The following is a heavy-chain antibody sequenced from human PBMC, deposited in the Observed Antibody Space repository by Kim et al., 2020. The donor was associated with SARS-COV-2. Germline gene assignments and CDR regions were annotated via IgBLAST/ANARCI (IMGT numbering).Heavy chain of an antibody. CDR2: ISWDGGST. J-gene: IGHJ4*02. Sequence: GGSLRLSCAASGFTFDDYTMHLVRQAPGKGLEWVSLISWDGGSTYYADSVKGRFTISRDNSKNSLYLQMNSLRTEDTALYYCAKDRNSGWRGSDSFDYWGEGTLVTVTS. CDR1: GFTFDDYT. D-gene: IGHD6-19*01. CDR3: AKDRNSGWRGSDSFDY. V-gene: IGHV3-43*01.